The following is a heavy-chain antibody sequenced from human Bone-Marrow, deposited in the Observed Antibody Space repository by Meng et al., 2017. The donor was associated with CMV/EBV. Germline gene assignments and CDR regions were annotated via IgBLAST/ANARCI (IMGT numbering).Heavy chain of an antibody. V-gene: IGHV1-2*02. CDR2: INPNSGGT. D-gene: IGHD2-2*02. CDR3: ARDSRYCSSTSCYTGIDY. CDR1: GYTFTGYY. Sequence: ASVKVSCKASGYTFTGYYMHWVRQAPGQGLEWMGWINPNSGGTNYAQKFQGRVTMTRDTSISTAYMELSRLRSEDTAVYYCARDSRYCSSTSCYTGIDYWGQGTLVTVSS. J-gene: IGHJ4*02.